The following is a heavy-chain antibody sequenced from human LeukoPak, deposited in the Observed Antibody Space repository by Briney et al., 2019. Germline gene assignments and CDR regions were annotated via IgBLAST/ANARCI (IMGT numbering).Heavy chain of an antibody. CDR2: IKQDGSET. Sequence: GGSLRLSCEASEFIFSKYWMSWVRQTPEKGLEWVANIKQDGSETVYVDSVKGRFTISRDNAQSSLYLQMNSLRAEDTAVYYCARDPYSSSWSYGMDVWGQGTAVTVSS. J-gene: IGHJ6*02. CDR3: ARDPYSSSWSYGMDV. D-gene: IGHD6-13*01. V-gene: IGHV3-7*05. CDR1: EFIFSKYW.